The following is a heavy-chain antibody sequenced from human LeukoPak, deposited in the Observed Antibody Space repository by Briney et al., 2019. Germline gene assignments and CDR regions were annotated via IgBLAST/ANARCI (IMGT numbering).Heavy chain of an antibody. Sequence: ASETLSLTCTVSGGSISSYYWSWIRQPPGKGLEWIGYIYYSGSTNYNPSLKSRVTISVDTSKNQFSLKLSSVTAADTAVYYCARYGYSSSWRRWFDPWGQGTLVTVSS. D-gene: IGHD6-13*01. J-gene: IGHJ5*02. V-gene: IGHV4-59*08. CDR2: IYYSGST. CDR1: GGSISSYY. CDR3: ARYGYSSSWRRWFDP.